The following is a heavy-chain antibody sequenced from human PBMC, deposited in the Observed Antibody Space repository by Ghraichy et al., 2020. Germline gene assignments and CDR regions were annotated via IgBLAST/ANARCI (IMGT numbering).Heavy chain of an antibody. D-gene: IGHD5-18*01. CDR1: GFTFDDYA. Sequence: GGSLRLSCAASGFTFDDYAMHWVRQAPGKGLEWVSLISGDGGSTYYADSVKGRFTISRDNSKNSLYLQMNSLRTEDTALYYCANMGYSYGYVPDAFDIWGQGTMGTVSP. CDR2: ISGDGGST. CDR3: ANMGYSYGYVPDAFDI. J-gene: IGHJ3*02. V-gene: IGHV3-43*02.